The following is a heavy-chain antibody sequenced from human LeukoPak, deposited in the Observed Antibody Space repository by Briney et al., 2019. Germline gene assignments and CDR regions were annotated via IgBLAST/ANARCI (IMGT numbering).Heavy chain of an antibody. CDR1: GESFSGYY. CDR3: ARGLGIFGVSWFDP. V-gene: IGHV4-34*01. CDR2: INHSGST. J-gene: IGHJ5*02. D-gene: IGHD3-3*01. Sequence: SETLSLTCTVYGESFSGYYWSWIRQPPGKGLEWIGEINHSGSTNCNPSLKSRVTISVDTSKNQFSLKLTSVTAADTAVYYCARGLGIFGVSWFDPWGQGTLVTVSS.